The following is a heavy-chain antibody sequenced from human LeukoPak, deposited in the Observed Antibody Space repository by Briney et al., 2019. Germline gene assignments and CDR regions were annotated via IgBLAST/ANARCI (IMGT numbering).Heavy chain of an antibody. V-gene: IGHV3-73*01. D-gene: IGHD3-22*01. J-gene: IGHJ4*02. CDR3: TRLVSGYDSSGYC. Sequence: QPGGSLRLSCAASGVTFSGSAMHWVRQASGKGLEWVGRIRSKANSYATAYAASVKGRFTISRDDSKNTAYLQMNSLKTEDTAVYYCTRLVSGYDSSGYCWGQGTLVTVSS. CDR1: GVTFSGSA. CDR2: IRSKANSYAT.